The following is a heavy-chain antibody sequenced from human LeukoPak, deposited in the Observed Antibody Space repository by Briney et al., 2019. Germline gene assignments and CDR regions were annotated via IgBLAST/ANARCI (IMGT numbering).Heavy chain of an antibody. Sequence: SATVSVTCTAPGGSISSYYWRWIRQPPGQGLEWIGYIYYSGSTNYNPSLKSRVTISVDTSKNQFSLKLSSVTAADTAVYYCARATHQLAGGVSELDYWGQGTLVTVSS. CDR1: GGSISSYY. V-gene: IGHV4-59*07. CDR2: IYYSGST. CDR3: ARATHQLAGGVSELDY. J-gene: IGHJ4*02. D-gene: IGHD3-16*01.